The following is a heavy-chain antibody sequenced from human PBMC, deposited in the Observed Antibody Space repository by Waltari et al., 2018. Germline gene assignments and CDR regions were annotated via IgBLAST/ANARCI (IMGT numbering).Heavy chain of an antibody. CDR1: GFTFGTYG. J-gene: IGHJ4*02. Sequence: QVQLVESGGGVVQPGGSLRLPCAASGFTFGTYGMHWVRQGPGKGLEVVAFIAYDGSDKYYADSVKGRFTISRDNSKNTLYLAMDSLRAEDTAVYYCAKLSGRVPVDYWGQGTLVTVSS. CDR3: AKLSGRVPVDY. V-gene: IGHV3-30*02. CDR2: IAYDGSDK. D-gene: IGHD3-3*01.